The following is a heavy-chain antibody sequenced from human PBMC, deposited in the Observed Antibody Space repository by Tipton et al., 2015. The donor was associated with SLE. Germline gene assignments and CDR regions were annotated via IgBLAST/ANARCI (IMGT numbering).Heavy chain of an antibody. CDR3: ARVPTYGPLVGYYYGMDV. CDR1: GGSISSGDYY. J-gene: IGHJ6*02. D-gene: IGHD2-15*01. Sequence: TLSLTCTVSGGSISSGDYYWSWIRQPPGKGLEWIGYIYYSGSTYYNPSLKSRVTISVDTSKNQFSLKLSSVTAADTAVYYCARVPTYGPLVGYYYGMDVWGQGTTVTVSS. V-gene: IGHV4-30-4*01. CDR2: IYYSGST.